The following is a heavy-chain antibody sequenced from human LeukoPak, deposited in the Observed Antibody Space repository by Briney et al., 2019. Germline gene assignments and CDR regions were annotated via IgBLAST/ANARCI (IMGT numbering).Heavy chain of an antibody. CDR3: ARIDNREYYFDF. CDR1: GGSISSYY. J-gene: IGHJ4*02. D-gene: IGHD1-14*01. V-gene: IGHV4-4*07. CDR2: IYTSGST. Sequence: PSETLSPTCTVSGGSISSYYWSWIRQPAGKGLEWIGRIYTSGSTNYNPSLKSRVTISVDKSKNQFSLKLSSVTAADTAMYYCARIDNREYYFDFWGQGTLVTVSS.